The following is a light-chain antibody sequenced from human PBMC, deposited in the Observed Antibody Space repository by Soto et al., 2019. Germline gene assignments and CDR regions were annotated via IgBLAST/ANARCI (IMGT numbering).Light chain of an antibody. CDR3: QQLNDYLLT. V-gene: IGKV1-9*01. CDR1: QGISSY. Sequence: DMQLTQSPSFLSASVGDRVSITCRANQGISSYLAWYQQRPGKVPKLLIYAASTLQSGAPSRFGGSGSGTEVTLTISSLQSEDIAAYYCQQLNDYLLTSGGGTKVDIK. J-gene: IGKJ4*01. CDR2: AAS.